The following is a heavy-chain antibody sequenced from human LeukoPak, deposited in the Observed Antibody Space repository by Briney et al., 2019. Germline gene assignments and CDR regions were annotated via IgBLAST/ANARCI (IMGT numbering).Heavy chain of an antibody. V-gene: IGHV3-23*01. CDR1: GLTVSSNY. CDR3: AKEMFGWYFDY. Sequence: GGSLRLSCAASGLTVSSNYMSWVRQAPGKGLEWVSTISGSGGSTSYAESVKGRFTISRDNSKNTLYLQMNSLRAEDMAVYYCAKEMFGWYFDYWGQGTLVTVSS. CDR2: ISGSGGST. D-gene: IGHD6-19*01. J-gene: IGHJ4*02.